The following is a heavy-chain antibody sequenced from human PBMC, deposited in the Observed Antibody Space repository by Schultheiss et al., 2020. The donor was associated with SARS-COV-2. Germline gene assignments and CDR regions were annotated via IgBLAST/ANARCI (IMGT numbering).Heavy chain of an antibody. CDR3: ARDLGSGFDP. CDR2: ISGSGDST. CDR1: GFTFSNYA. V-gene: IGHV3-23*01. Sequence: GGSLRLSCAGSGFTFSNYAMSWVRQAPGKGLEWVSSISGSGDSTYYADSVKGHVTIFRDNSKNTLYLQMSSLRAEDTAIYYCARDLGSGFDPWGQGTLVTVSS. D-gene: IGHD6-19*01. J-gene: IGHJ5*02.